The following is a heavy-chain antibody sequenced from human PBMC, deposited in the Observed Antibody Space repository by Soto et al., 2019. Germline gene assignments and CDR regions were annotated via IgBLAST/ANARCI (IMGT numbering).Heavy chain of an antibody. CDR1: GFTFAGYA. J-gene: IGHJ6*02. Sequence: VGSLRLSCAASGFTFAGYAMSWVRQAPGKGLEWVSAISGSDGSTYYADSVKGRVTISRDNSRNTMYLQMNSLRAEDTAVYYCAKGGSAAGTDYFDGMAGWGQRTTATVSS. V-gene: IGHV3-23*01. CDR2: ISGSDGST. CDR3: AKGGSAAGTDYFDGMAG. D-gene: IGHD6-13*01.